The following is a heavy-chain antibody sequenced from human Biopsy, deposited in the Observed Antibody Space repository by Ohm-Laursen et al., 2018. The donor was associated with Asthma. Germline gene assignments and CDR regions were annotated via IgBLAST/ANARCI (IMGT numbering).Heavy chain of an antibody. J-gene: IGHJ6*02. D-gene: IGHD1-20*01. V-gene: IGHV3-30-3*01. CDR1: GFTFSDYD. CDR2: ISYDGTNK. CDR3: ARDLRSDNWNPWGMDV. Sequence: RSLRLSCSASGFTFSDYDMHWVRQAPGKGLEWVAVISYDGTNKDYADSVKGRFTFSRDNSQNTLSLEMNSLRVEDTAVYYCARDLRSDNWNPWGMDVWGLGTMVTVAS.